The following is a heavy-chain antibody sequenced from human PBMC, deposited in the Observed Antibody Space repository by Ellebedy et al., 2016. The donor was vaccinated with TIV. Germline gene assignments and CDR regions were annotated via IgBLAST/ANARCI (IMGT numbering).Heavy chain of an antibody. CDR3: ARDFGIAAAGALYDAFDI. V-gene: IGHV3-21*01. CDR1: GFTFSSYS. J-gene: IGHJ3*02. CDR2: ISSSSSYI. Sequence: GESLKISXAASGFTFSSYSMNWVRQAPGKGLEWVSSISSSSSYIYYADSVKGRFTISRDNAKNSLYLQMNSLRAEDTAVYYCARDFGIAAAGALYDAFDIWGQGTMVTVSS. D-gene: IGHD6-13*01.